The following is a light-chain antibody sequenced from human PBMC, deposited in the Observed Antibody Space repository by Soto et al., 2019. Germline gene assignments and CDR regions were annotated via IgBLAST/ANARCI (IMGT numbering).Light chain of an antibody. Sequence: QSVLTQPPSASGTPGQRVTISCSGRSSNIGPNYVYWYQQLPGTAPKLLIYRNDQRPSGVPDRFSGSKSGTSASLAIGGLRSEDEADYYCAAWDDGRSGRVFGTGTKVTV. V-gene: IGLV1-47*01. J-gene: IGLJ1*01. CDR2: RND. CDR1: SSNIGPNY. CDR3: AAWDDGRSGRV.